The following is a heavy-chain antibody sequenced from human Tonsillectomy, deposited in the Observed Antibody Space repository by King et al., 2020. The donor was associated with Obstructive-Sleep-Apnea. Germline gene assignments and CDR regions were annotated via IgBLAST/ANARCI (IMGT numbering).Heavy chain of an antibody. D-gene: IGHD1-26*01. J-gene: IGHJ4*02. CDR3: ARNTWALPPHFDY. Sequence: VQLVESGGGLVQPGGSLRLSCAASGFTFSSHWMSWVRQAPGKGLEWVANIKQDGSEKYYVDSVKGRFTISRDNAKNSLYLQMNSLRAEDTAVYYCARNTWALPPHFDYWGQGTLVTVSS. V-gene: IGHV3-7*03. CDR1: GFTFSSHW. CDR2: IKQDGSEK.